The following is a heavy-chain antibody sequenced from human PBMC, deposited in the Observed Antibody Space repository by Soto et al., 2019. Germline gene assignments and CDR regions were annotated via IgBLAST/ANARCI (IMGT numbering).Heavy chain of an antibody. Sequence: PSETLTLTCTVSGGSISSYYWSWIRQPAGKGLEWIGRIYSSGGTNYNPSLKSRVTMSVDTSKNQFSLRLSSVTAADTAVYYCARIDYSRQLAPYFSGLDVWGQGPTLTASS. CDR1: GGSISSYY. CDR2: IYSSGGT. V-gene: IGHV4-4*07. D-gene: IGHD4-4*01. CDR3: ARIDYSRQLAPYFSGLDV. J-gene: IGHJ6*02.